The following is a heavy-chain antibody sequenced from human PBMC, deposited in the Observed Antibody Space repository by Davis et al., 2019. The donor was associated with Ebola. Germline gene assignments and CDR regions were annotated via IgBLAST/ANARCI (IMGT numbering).Heavy chain of an antibody. CDR2: IYYSGST. Sequence: SETLSLTCTVSGGSISSYYWSWIRQPPGKGLEWIGYIYYSGSTNYNPSLKSRVTISVDKSKNQFSLKLSSVTAADTAVYYCARSITMIVVVRAWAFDIWGQGTMVTVSS. V-gene: IGHV4-59*12. CDR3: ARSITMIVVVRAWAFDI. D-gene: IGHD3-22*01. J-gene: IGHJ3*02. CDR1: GGSISSYY.